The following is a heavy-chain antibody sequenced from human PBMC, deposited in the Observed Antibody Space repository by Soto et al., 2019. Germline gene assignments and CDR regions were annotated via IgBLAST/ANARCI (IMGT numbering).Heavy chain of an antibody. V-gene: IGHV3-23*01. CDR2: ISGSGGST. CDR1: GFTFSSYA. D-gene: IGHD3-22*01. CDR3: AKDPYYYDSSGYYPSYFGY. Sequence: PGGSLRLSCAASGFTFSSYAMSWFRQAPGKGLEWVPAISGSGGSTYYADSVKVRFTISRDNSKNTLYLQMNSLRAEDTAVYYCAKDPYYYDSSGYYPSYFGYWGQGTLVTVSS. J-gene: IGHJ4*02.